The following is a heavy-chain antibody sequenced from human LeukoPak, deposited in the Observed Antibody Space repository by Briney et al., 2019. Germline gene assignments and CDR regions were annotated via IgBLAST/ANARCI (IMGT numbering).Heavy chain of an antibody. CDR1: GFTFSSYA. Sequence: GRSLRLSCAASGFTFSSYAMHWVRQAPGKGLEWVAVISYDGSNKYYADSVKGRFTISRDNSKNTLYLQMNSLRAEDTAVYYCARSPNSYGYYYYGVDVWGQGTTVTVSS. CDR2: ISYDGSNK. J-gene: IGHJ6*02. D-gene: IGHD5-18*01. CDR3: ARSPNSYGYYYYGVDV. V-gene: IGHV3-30*04.